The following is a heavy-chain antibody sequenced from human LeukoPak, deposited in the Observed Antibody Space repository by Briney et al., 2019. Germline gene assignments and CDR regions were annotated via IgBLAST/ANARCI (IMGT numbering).Heavy chain of an antibody. J-gene: IGHJ4*02. CDR2: INHSGST. Sequence: PSETLSLTCAVYGGSFSGYYWSWIRQPPGKGLEWIGEINHSGSTNYNPSLKSRVTISVDTSKNQFSLKLSSVTAADTAVYYCARRIAAAGTNWGQGTLVTVSS. CDR3: ARRIAAAGTN. V-gene: IGHV4-34*01. CDR1: GGSFSGYY. D-gene: IGHD6-13*01.